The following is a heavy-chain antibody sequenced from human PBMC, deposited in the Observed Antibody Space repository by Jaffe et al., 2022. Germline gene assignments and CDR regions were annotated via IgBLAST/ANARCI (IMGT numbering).Heavy chain of an antibody. CDR1: GGSVSSGSYY. D-gene: IGHD2-2*01. CDR2: IYYSGST. V-gene: IGHV4-61*01. Sequence: QVQLQESGPGLVKPSETLSLTCTVSGGSVSSGSYYWSWIRQPPGKGLEWIGYIYYSGSTNYNPSLKSRVTISVDTSKNQFSLKLSSVTAADTAVYYCANIVVVPAAKNYYYYYMDVWGKGTTVTVSS. CDR3: ANIVVVPAAKNYYYYYMDV. J-gene: IGHJ6*03.